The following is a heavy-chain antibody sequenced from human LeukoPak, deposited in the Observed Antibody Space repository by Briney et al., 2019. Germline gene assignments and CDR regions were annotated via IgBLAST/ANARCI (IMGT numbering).Heavy chain of an antibody. CDR1: GLTFSSYW. D-gene: IGHD4-17*01. V-gene: IGHV3-7*01. J-gene: IGHJ4*02. Sequence: QAGGSLRLSCAASGLTFSSYWMSWVRQAPGKGLEWVANIKQDGSEKYYVDSVKGRFTISSDNAKNSLYLQMNSLRAEDTAVYYCARDAGVYYGDYLDYWGQGTLVTVSS. CDR2: IKQDGSEK. CDR3: ARDAGVYYGDYLDY.